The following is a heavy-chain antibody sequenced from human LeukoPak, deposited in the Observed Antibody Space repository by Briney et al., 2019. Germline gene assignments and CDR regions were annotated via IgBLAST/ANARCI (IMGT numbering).Heavy chain of an antibody. D-gene: IGHD2-15*01. V-gene: IGHV4-39*07. J-gene: IGHJ5*02. CDR3: ARVGSMVVAATLYWFDP. CDR1: GDSISSSSYY. CDR2: IYYSGST. Sequence: SETLSLTCTVSGDSISSSSYYWGWIRHPPGKGLEWIGSIYYSGSTYYNPSLKSRVTISVDTSKNQFSLKLSSVTAADTAVYHCARVGSMVVAATLYWFDPWGQGTLVTVSS.